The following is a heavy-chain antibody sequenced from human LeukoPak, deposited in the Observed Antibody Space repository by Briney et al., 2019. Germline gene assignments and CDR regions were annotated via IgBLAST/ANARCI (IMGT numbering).Heavy chain of an antibody. CDR2: IIPIFGTA. V-gene: IGHV1-69*13. CDR3: ASCSSGYKFGDY. D-gene: IGHD3-22*01. CDR1: GGTFSSYA. J-gene: IGHJ4*02. Sequence: GASVKVSCKASGGTFSSYAISWVRQAPGQGLEWMGGIIPIFGTANYAQKFQGRVTITADESTSTAYMELSSLRSEDTAVYYCASCSSGYKFGDYWGQGTLVTVSS.